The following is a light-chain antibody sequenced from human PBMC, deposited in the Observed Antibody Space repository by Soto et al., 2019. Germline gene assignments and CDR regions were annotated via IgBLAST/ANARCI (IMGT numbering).Light chain of an antibody. Sequence: QSALTQPASVSGSPGQSITISCTGTSRDVGGYNDVSWYRHHPGKAPKLMIYDVTNRPSGVSNRFSGSKSGNTASLTISGLQAEDEADYYCSSYTSSTPLYVFGTGTKLTVL. CDR3: SSYTSSTPLYV. CDR1: SRDVGGYND. V-gene: IGLV2-14*03. J-gene: IGLJ1*01. CDR2: DVT.